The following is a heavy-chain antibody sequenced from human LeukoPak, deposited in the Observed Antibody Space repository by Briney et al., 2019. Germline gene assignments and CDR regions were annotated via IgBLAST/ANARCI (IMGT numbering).Heavy chain of an antibody. D-gene: IGHD1-7*01. CDR3: ARSLGITGELLYYFDY. CDR1: GGSFSNYY. CDR2: IDYSGNT. V-gene: IGHV4-59*01. Sequence: PSETLSLTCTVSGGSFSNYYWSWIRQPPGEGLEWIGYIDYSGNTSYNPSLESRVTISGDTSRTHLPLKLSSVTAADTAVYYCARSLGITGELLYYFDYWGQGTLVTVSS. J-gene: IGHJ4*02.